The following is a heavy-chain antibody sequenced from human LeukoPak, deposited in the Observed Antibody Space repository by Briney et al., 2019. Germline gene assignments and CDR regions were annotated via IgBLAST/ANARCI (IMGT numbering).Heavy chain of an antibody. D-gene: IGHD3-3*01. CDR2: IKQDGSEK. Sequence: PGGSQRLSCAASGFTFSSYWMSWVRQAPGRGPEWVADIKQDGSEKNYVDSVKGRFTISRDNAKNSLYLQMNSLRAEDTAVYYCARAIGIWSGYSYWGQGTLVTVSS. J-gene: IGHJ4*02. CDR3: ARAIGIWSGYSY. V-gene: IGHV3-7*01. CDR1: GFTFSSYW.